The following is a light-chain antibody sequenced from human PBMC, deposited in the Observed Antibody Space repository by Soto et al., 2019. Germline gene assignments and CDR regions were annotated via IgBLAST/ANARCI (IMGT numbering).Light chain of an antibody. V-gene: IGKV1-5*01. J-gene: IGKJ4*01. Sequence: IAQSACARSASVGDRVTITCRASQSISSWLAWYQPNRGKAPKLLSYEASTLMSGVLSRFSGSGTGRDLTLTISRLKPEDIATYYCQQYDNFPFTLGGGTKV. CDR2: EAS. CDR3: QQYDNFPFT. CDR1: QSISSW.